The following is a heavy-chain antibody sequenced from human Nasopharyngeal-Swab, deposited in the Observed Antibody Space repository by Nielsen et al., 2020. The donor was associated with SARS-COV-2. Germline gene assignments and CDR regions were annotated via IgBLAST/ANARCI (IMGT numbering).Heavy chain of an antibody. J-gene: IGHJ4*02. CDR1: GFTFSSYA. CDR3: AKGDSSGWYFPGY. D-gene: IGHD6-19*01. V-gene: IGHV3-23*01. Sequence: GESLKISCAASGFTFSSYAMSWVRQAPGKGLEWVSAISGSGGSTYYADSVKGRFTISRDNSKNTLYLQMNSLRAADTAVYYCAKGDSSGWYFPGYWGQGTLVTVSS. CDR2: ISGSGGST.